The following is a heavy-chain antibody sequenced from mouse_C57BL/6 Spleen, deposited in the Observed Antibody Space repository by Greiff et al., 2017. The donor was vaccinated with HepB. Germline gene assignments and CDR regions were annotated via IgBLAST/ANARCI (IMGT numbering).Heavy chain of an antibody. CDR2: IDPSDSET. Sequence: QVQLKESGAELVRPGSSVKLSCKASGYTFTSYWMHWVKQRPIQGLEWIGNIDPSDSETHYNQKFKDKATLTVDKSSSTAYMQLSSLTSEDSAVYYCARGDSNYVAYWGQGTLVTVSA. V-gene: IGHV1-52*01. D-gene: IGHD2-5*01. J-gene: IGHJ3*01. CDR1: GYTFTSYW. CDR3: ARGDSNYVAY.